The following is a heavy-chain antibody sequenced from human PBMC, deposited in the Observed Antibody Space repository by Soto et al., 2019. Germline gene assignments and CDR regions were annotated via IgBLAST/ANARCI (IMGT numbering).Heavy chain of an antibody. V-gene: IGHV1-2*04. Sequence: ASVKVSCKASGYTFTGYYMHWVRQAPGQGLEWMGWINPNSGGTNYAQKFQGWVTMTRDTSISTAYMELSRLRSDDTAVYYCARDRAYSYGHSDYYYMDVWGKGTTVTVSS. CDR1: GYTFTGYY. CDR3: ARDRAYSYGHSDYYYMDV. D-gene: IGHD5-18*01. CDR2: INPNSGGT. J-gene: IGHJ6*03.